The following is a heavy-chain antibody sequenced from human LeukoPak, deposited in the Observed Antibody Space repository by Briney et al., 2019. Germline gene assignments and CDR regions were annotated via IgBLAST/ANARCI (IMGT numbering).Heavy chain of an antibody. D-gene: IGHD3-3*01. V-gene: IGHV3-48*03. J-gene: IGHJ6*02. CDR2: ISSSGSTI. CDR3: ASVLHTIFAPPGGMDV. CDR1: GFTFSSYE. Sequence: SGGSLRLSCAASGFTFSSYEMNWVRQAPGKGLEWVSYISSSGSTIYYADSVKGRFTISRDNAKNSLYLQMNSLRAEDTAVYYCASVLHTIFAPPGGMDVWGQGTTVTVSS.